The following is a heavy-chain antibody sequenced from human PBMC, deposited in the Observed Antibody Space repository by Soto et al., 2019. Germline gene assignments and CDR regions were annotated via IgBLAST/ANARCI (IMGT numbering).Heavy chain of an antibody. Sequence: SETLSLTFTVSGGSISHFYWSWIRQSPGEGLEWLGYIYYSGSTTYSPSLKSRVAMSMDTSKNQFSLSLSFVTAADTAVYYCARGRGYSYGLDPWGQGSLVTVSS. CDR1: GGSISHFY. V-gene: IGHV4-59*08. D-gene: IGHD5-18*01. J-gene: IGHJ5*02. CDR2: IYYSGST. CDR3: ARGRGYSYGLDP.